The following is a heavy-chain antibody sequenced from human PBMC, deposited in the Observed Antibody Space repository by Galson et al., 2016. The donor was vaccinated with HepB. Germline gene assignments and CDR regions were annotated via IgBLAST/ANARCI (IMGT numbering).Heavy chain of an antibody. CDR1: GFTFSDLA. J-gene: IGHJ4*02. CDR2: IKQDGTEN. D-gene: IGHD4-17*01. V-gene: IGHV3-7*04. CDR3: ARGPDYGDWVDFLDC. Sequence: SLRLSCAASGFTFSDLAIHWVRQAPGKGLEWVANIKQDGTENYVDSVKGRFTISRDNAKNSLYLQMNSLRAEDTAAYYFARGPDYGDWVDFLDCWGQGTLVTVAS.